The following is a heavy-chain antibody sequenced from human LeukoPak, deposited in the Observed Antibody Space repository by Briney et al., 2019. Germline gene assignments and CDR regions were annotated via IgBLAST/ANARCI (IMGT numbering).Heavy chain of an antibody. CDR1: GYTFTGYY. Sequence: VASVKVSCKASGYTFTGYYMHWVRQAPGQGLEWMGWINPNSGGTHYAQTFQGRVTMNRDTSITTAYMELSSLRSDDTAVYYCAKAVKVDDASGYYGVFDDWGQGTLVTVSS. CDR2: INPNSGGT. CDR3: AKAVKVDDASGYYGVFDD. J-gene: IGHJ4*02. D-gene: IGHD3-22*01. V-gene: IGHV1-2*02.